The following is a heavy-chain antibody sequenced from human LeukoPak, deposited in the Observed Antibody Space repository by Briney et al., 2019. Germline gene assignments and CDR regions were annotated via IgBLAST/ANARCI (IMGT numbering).Heavy chain of an antibody. CDR3: ARENTEDAFDI. J-gene: IGHJ3*02. V-gene: IGHV3-23*01. CDR2: ISGSGGST. D-gene: IGHD1/OR15-1a*01. CDR1: GFTFSGYA. Sequence: GGSLRLSCAASGFTFSGYAMSWVRQAPGKGLEWVSAISGSGGSTYYADSVKGRFTISRDNAKNSLFLQMNSLRAEDTAVYYCARENTEDAFDIWGQGTMVTVSS.